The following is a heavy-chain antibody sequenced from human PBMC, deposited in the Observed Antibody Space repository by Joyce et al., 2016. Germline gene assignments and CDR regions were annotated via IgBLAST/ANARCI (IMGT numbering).Heavy chain of an antibody. D-gene: IGHD3-10*01. J-gene: IGHJ3*02. V-gene: IGHV3-33*01. Sequence: QVTLVESGGGAVQPGEALRHSCVASGFSFNNYGLHWVRQAPGKGLKWVEIIWDDGSKKDSGDSVKGRFTVSRDNLKNTMYLQMNSLRVEDTATYYCARDGLFRGLTGKEHAFDIWGQGTMVTVSS. CDR1: GFSFNNYG. CDR3: ARDGLFRGLTGKEHAFDI. CDR2: IWDDGSKK.